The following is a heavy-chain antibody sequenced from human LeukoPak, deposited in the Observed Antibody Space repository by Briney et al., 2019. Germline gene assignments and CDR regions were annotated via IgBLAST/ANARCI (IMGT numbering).Heavy chain of an antibody. Sequence: GASVKVSCEASGYTFTAYYMHWVRQAPGQGLEYMGWINPNSGNTGYAQKFQGRVTMTRNTSISTAYMELSSLRSEDTAVYYCARGDSSSWYGGDYWGQGTLVTVSS. V-gene: IGHV1-8*02. CDR2: INPNSGNT. CDR3: ARGDSSSWYGGDY. J-gene: IGHJ4*02. CDR1: GYTFTAYY. D-gene: IGHD6-13*01.